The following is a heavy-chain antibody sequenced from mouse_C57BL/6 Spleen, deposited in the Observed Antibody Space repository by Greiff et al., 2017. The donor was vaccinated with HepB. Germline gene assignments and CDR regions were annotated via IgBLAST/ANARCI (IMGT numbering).Heavy chain of an antibody. CDR1: GYTFTDYN. CDR2: INPNNGGT. Sequence: EVQLQQSGPELVKPGASVKMSCKASGYTFTDYNMHWVKQSHGKSLEWIGYINPNNGGTSYHQKFKGKATLTVNKSSSTAYMELRSLTSDDSAVYYCASGLRYAMDYWGQGTSVTVAS. J-gene: IGHJ4*01. D-gene: IGHD3-3*01. CDR3: ASGLRYAMDY. V-gene: IGHV1-22*01.